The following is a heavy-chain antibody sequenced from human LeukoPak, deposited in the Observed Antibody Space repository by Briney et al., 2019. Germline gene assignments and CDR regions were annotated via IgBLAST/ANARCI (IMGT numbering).Heavy chain of an antibody. Sequence: SETLSLTCTVSGGSISSYYWSWIRQPPGKGLEWIGYIYYSGSTNYNPSLKSRVTISVDTSKNQFSLKLSSVTAADTAVYYCAREGSGSWLAYWGRGTLVTVSS. D-gene: IGHD1-26*01. V-gene: IGHV4-59*01. J-gene: IGHJ4*02. CDR3: AREGSGSWLAY. CDR1: GGSISSYY. CDR2: IYYSGST.